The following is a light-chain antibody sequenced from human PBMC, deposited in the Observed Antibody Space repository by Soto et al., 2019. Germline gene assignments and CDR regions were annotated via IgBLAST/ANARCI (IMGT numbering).Light chain of an antibody. CDR3: SSYTSSSTPHVV. Sequence: QSALTQPASVSGSPGQSITISCTGTSSDVGGYNYVSWYQQHPGKATKLMIYDVSNRPSGVSNRFSGSKSGNTASLTISGLQAEDEADYYCSSYTSSSTPHVVFGGGTKLTVL. V-gene: IGLV2-14*01. J-gene: IGLJ2*01. CDR1: SSDVGGYNY. CDR2: DVS.